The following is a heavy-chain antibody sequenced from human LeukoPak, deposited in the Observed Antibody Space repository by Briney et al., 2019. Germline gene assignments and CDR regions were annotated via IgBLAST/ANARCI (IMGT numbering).Heavy chain of an antibody. V-gene: IGHV3-30*02. CDR3: AKGAEEGVVITSVYYYYMDV. CDR2: IRYDGSNK. Sequence: PGGSLRLSCAASGFTFSTYGMHWVRQAPGKGLEWVAFIRYDGSNKYYADSVKGRLTISRDSSKNTLYLQVNSLRAEDTAVYYCAKGAEEGVVITSVYYYYMDVWGKGTTVTISS. CDR1: GFTFSTYG. J-gene: IGHJ6*03. D-gene: IGHD3-22*01.